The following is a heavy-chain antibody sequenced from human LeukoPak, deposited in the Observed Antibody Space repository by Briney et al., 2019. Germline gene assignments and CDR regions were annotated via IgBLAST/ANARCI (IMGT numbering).Heavy chain of an antibody. CDR3: ARDSLYGVVDY. CDR2: INPSGGNT. CDR1: GYTFTIYY. J-gene: IGHJ4*02. Sequence: VASVKVSCKTSGYTFTIYYIHWVRQAPGQGLEWMGIINPSGGNTSYAQKFQGRVTMTRDTSTSTVYMYLSSLRSEDTAVYYCARDSLYGVVDYWGQGTLVTVSS. D-gene: IGHD4-17*01. V-gene: IGHV1-46*01.